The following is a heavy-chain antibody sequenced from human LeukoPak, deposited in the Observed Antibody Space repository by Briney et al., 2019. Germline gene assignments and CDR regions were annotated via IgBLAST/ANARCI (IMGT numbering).Heavy chain of an antibody. D-gene: IGHD6-13*01. J-gene: IGHJ6*03. V-gene: IGHV3-23*01. CDR3: ARGLIGSSWYDYYYMDV. CDR1: GFTFSSYA. CDR2: ISGSGGST. Sequence: TGGSLRLSCAASGFTFSSYAMSWVRQAPGKGLEWVSAISGSGGSTYYADSVKGRFTISRDNSKNTLYLQMNSLRAEDTALYYCARGLIGSSWYDYYYMDVWGKGTTVTVSS.